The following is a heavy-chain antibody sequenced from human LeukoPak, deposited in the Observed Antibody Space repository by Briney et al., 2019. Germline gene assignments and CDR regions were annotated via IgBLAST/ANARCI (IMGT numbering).Heavy chain of an antibody. J-gene: IGHJ1*01. D-gene: IGHD5-24*01. CDR2: IIPIFSTA. CDR3: AGINRGNGYNSLDFQD. Sequence: VASVKVSCKASGGTFSNYAISWVRQAPGQGLEWMGSIIPIFSTANYAQRFQGRLTITADKSTSTAYMELSSLRSEDTAVYYCAGINRGNGYNSLDFQDWGQGTLVTVSS. V-gene: IGHV1-69*06. CDR1: GGTFSNYA.